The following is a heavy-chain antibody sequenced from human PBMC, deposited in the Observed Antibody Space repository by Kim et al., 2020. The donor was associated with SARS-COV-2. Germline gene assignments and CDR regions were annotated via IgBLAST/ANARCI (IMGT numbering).Heavy chain of an antibody. J-gene: IGHJ6*02. CDR2: IYPGDSDT. CDR1: GYSFASHW. CDR3: ARLGIAAGEHEGYYWYYAMDV. V-gene: IGHV5-51*01. Sequence: GGSLRLSCKDSGYSFASHWIAWVRQMPGKGLEWMGIIYPGDSDTRYNPSFEGQVTISADKSISTAYLQWSSLKASDTAMYYCARLGIAAGEHEGYYWYYAMDVWGQGTTVTVSS. D-gene: IGHD6-13*01.